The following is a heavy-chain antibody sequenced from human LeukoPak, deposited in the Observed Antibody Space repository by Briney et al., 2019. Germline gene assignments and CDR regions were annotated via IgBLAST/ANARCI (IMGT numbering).Heavy chain of an antibody. CDR3: ARGGQSKYDSSGYLNYFDY. CDR2: IHTSGNI. J-gene: IGHJ4*02. V-gene: IGHV3-66*03. CDR1: EFTFSTYT. Sequence: GGSLRLSCAAAEFTFSTYTMIWVRQAPGKGLEWVSSIHTSGNIYYADSVKGRFTISRDNSKNTLYLQMGSLRAEDMAVYYCARGGQSKYDSSGYLNYFDYWGQGTLVSVSS. D-gene: IGHD3-22*01.